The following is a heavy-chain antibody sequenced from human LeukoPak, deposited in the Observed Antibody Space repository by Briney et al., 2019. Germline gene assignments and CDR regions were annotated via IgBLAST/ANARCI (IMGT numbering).Heavy chain of an antibody. CDR1: GGSISSHY. CDR3: ARGYYYDSSGYSVTDAFDI. Sequence: MPSETLSLTCTVSGGSISSHYWSWIRQPPGKGLEWIGYIYYSGSTNYNPSLKSRVTISVDTSKNQFSLKLSSVTAADTAVYYCARGYYYDSSGYSVTDAFDIWGQGTMVTVSS. J-gene: IGHJ3*02. V-gene: IGHV4-59*11. D-gene: IGHD3-22*01. CDR2: IYYSGST.